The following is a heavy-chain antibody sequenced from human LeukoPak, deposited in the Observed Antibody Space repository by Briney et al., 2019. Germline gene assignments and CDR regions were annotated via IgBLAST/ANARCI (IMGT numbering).Heavy chain of an antibody. J-gene: IGHJ4*02. CDR2: INHSGST. CDR3: ARGVRAARLHFDY. V-gene: IGHV4-34*01. CDR1: GGSFSGYY. Sequence: SETLSLTCAVYGGSFSGYYWSWIRQPPGKGLEWIGEINHSGSTNYNPSLKSRVTISVDTSKNQFSLKLSSVTAADTAVYYCARGVRAARLHFDYWGREPGSPSPQ. D-gene: IGHD6-6*01.